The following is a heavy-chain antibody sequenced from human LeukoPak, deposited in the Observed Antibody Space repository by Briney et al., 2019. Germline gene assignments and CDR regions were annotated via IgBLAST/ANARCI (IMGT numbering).Heavy chain of an antibody. Sequence: GGSLRLSCAASGFTFNSYWMHWVRQAPGKGLQWVSALSGSGLSTYYADSVKGRFTISRDNSKNTLYLQMNSLRAEDTAVYYCAKGGESSSWLFDYWGQGALVPVSS. J-gene: IGHJ4*02. CDR2: LSGSGLST. D-gene: IGHD6-13*01. V-gene: IGHV3-23*01. CDR3: AKGGESSSWLFDY. CDR1: GFTFNSYW.